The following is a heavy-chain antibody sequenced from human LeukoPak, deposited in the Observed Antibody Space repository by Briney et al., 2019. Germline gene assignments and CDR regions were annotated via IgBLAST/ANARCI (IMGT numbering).Heavy chain of an antibody. Sequence: SETLSLTCSVSGGSFTSYFWSWIRQPPGKGLEWIGYIYTSGSTNYNPSLNSRVTISVDTSKNQFSLKLSSVTAADTAVYYCASLLQRNWFDSWGQGTLVTVSS. J-gene: IGHJ5*01. CDR1: GGSFTSYF. CDR3: ASLLQRNWFDS. V-gene: IGHV4-4*09. CDR2: IYTSGST. D-gene: IGHD4-11*01.